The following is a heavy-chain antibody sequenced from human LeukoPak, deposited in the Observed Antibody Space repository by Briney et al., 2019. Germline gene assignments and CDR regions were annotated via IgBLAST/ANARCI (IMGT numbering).Heavy chain of an antibody. CDR2: INHSGST. CDR3: ARHVVVPAATDLIDY. J-gene: IGHJ4*02. V-gene: IGHV4-34*01. Sequence: SETLSLTCAVYGGSFSGYYGSWIRQPPGKGLEWIGEINHSGSTNYNPSLKSRVTISVDTSKNQFSLKLSSVTAADTAVYYCARHVVVPAATDLIDYWGQGTLVTVSS. D-gene: IGHD2-2*01. CDR1: GGSFSGYY.